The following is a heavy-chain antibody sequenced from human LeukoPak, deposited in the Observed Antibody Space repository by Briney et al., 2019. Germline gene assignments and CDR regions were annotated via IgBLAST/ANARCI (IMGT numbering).Heavy chain of an antibody. V-gene: IGHV4-38-2*02. D-gene: IGHD2-21*02. Sequence: SETLSLTCTVSGYSISSGYYWGWIRQPPGKGLEWIGSIYHSGSTYYNPSPKSRVTISVDTSKNQFSLKLSSVTAADTAVYYCARVQVTAINPSFDYWGQGTLVTVSS. J-gene: IGHJ4*02. CDR1: GYSISSGYY. CDR3: ARVQVTAINPSFDY. CDR2: IYHSGST.